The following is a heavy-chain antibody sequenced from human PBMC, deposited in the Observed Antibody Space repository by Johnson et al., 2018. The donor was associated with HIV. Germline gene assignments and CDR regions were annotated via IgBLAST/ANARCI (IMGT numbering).Heavy chain of an antibody. CDR1: GFTFSNYY. CDR3: ARDTSIAAARAFDI. CDR2: ISATGDT. Sequence: VQLVESGGGVVQPGRSLRLSCAASGFTFSNYYMHWVRQTAGKRLEWVSVISATGDTYYPGSVTGRFTVSRDNSKNTMHLQMNSLRAEDTAVYYCARDTSIAAARAFDIWGQGTMVTVSS. V-gene: IGHV3-13*01. J-gene: IGHJ3*02. D-gene: IGHD6-6*01.